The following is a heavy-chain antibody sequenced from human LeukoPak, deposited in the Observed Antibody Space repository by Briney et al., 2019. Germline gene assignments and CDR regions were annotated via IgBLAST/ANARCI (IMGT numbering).Heavy chain of an antibody. CDR1: GFIFSRYG. D-gene: IGHD6-13*01. V-gene: IGHV3-64*01. CDR2: ISNSGGST. J-gene: IGHJ6*02. CDR3: ARGLITGAAGTYYYYGMDV. Sequence: GGSLRLSCAASGFIFSRYGMHWVRQAPGKGLEYVSAISNSGGSTYYANSVKGRFTISRDNSKNTLYLQMGSLRGEDMAVYYCARGLITGAAGTYYYYGMDVWGQGTTVTVSS.